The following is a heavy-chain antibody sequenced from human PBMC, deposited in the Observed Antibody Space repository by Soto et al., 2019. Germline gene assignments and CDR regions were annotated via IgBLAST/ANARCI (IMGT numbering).Heavy chain of an antibody. V-gene: IGHV3-30-3*01. Sequence: WGSLRLSCAASGFTFSSYAMHWVRQAPGKGLEWVAVISYDGGNKYYADSVKGRFTISRDDSNDIASLQMNRLYTEDSAVYYCTRAESPDTAYFSDYWGQGTLVTVSS. CDR3: TRAESPDTAYFSDY. D-gene: IGHD3-3*01. CDR2: ISYDGGNK. J-gene: IGHJ4*02. CDR1: GFTFSSYA.